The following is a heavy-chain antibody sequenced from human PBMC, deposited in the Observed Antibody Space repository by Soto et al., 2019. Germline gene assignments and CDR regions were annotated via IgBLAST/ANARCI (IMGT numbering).Heavy chain of an antibody. Sequence: GGSLRLSCAASGFTFSRYAMSWVRQAPGKGLEWVSAISGSGGSTYYADSVKGRFTISRDNSKNTLYLQMNSLRAEDTAVYYCAKENGYSSSWFEFDYWGQGTLVTAPQ. CDR1: GFTFSRYA. CDR3: AKENGYSSSWFEFDY. CDR2: ISGSGGST. V-gene: IGHV3-23*01. J-gene: IGHJ4*02. D-gene: IGHD6-13*01.